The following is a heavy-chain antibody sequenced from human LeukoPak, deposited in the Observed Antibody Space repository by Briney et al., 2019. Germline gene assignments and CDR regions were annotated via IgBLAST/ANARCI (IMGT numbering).Heavy chain of an antibody. CDR2: LSNDGTTT. Sequence: GGSLRLSCAASGFTFSSYWMHWVRQAPGKGLVWASRLSNDGTTTTYADSVKGRFTISRDNAKNTLYLQMDSLRAEDTAVYYCARGVGGSDDYWGQGTLVTVSS. CDR1: GFTFSSYW. V-gene: IGHV3-74*01. D-gene: IGHD5-12*01. CDR3: ARGVGGSDDY. J-gene: IGHJ4*02.